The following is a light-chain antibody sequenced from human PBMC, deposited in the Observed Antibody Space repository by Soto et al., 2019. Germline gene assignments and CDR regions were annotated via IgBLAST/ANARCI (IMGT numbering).Light chain of an antibody. CDR3: QQSYRAPYT. CDR2: ADS. CDR1: QSISNF. J-gene: IGKJ2*01. Sequence: IQLTQSPSSLSTSVGDSVTITCRASQSISNFLNWYQHKPGKAPDLLIYADSTLFSGVPSRFRGSGSGTDFTLTITSLQPEDFATYYCQQSYRAPYTFGQGTKLEIK. V-gene: IGKV1-39*01.